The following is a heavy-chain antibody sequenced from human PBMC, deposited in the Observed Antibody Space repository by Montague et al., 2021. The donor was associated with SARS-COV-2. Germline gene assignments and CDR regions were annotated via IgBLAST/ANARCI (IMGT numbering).Heavy chain of an antibody. CDR3: ARFAYQLLFIASYYGMDV. V-gene: IGHV4-34*01. CDR2: ISHSGST. D-gene: IGHD2-2*01. J-gene: IGHJ6*02. Sequence: SETLSLTCAVYGGSFSGYYWSWIRQPPGKGLEWIGEISHSGSTNYNPSLKGRVTISIDTSKNQFPLKLSSVTAADMAVYYCARFAYQLLFIASYYGMDVWGQGTTVTVSS. CDR1: GGSFSGYY.